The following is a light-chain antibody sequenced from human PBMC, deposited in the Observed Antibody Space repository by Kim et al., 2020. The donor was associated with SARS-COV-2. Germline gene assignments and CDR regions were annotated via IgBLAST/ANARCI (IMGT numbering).Light chain of an antibody. J-gene: IGLJ1*01. CDR3: CSYAGSYTYV. Sequence: GQSVTISCTGTTNDVGGYNYVSWYQQHPGKAPKLMIYDVTQRPSGVPDRFSGSKSGNTASLTISGLQAEDEADYYCCSYAGSYTYVFGTGTKVTVL. V-gene: IGLV2-11*01. CDR1: TNDVGGYNY. CDR2: DVT.